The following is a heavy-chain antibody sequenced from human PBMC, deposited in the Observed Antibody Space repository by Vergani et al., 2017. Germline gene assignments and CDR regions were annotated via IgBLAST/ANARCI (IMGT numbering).Heavy chain of an antibody. CDR3: TSALNFDIWTRSTNHFDH. J-gene: IGHJ4*02. V-gene: IGHV3-49*03. Sequence: EVQLVESGGELVQPGRPLRLSCTASGFTFGDDAISWFRQAPGKGPEWVAFIRTKSQGETTEYAASVKGRFFISRNDSKGVAYLQMNSLRTEDTAVYFCTSALNFDIWTRSTNHFDHWGPGTLVTVSS. D-gene: IGHD3-9*01. CDR1: GFTFGDDA. CDR2: IRTKSQGETT.